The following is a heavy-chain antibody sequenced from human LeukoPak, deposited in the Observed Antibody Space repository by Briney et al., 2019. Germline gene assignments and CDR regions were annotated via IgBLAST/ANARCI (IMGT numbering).Heavy chain of an antibody. CDR1: GGSISSYY. CDR3: ARTNPSFDY. Sequence: SETLSLTCTVSGGSISSYYWSWIRQPPGKGLEWIGYIFYSGSTNYNPSLKSRVTISIDTSKNQVSLKLRSVTAADTAVYYCARTNPSFDYWGQGTLVTVSS. CDR2: IFYSGST. V-gene: IGHV4-59*08. J-gene: IGHJ4*02.